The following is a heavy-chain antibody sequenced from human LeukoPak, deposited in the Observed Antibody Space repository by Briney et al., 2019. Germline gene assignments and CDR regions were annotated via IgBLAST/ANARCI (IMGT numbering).Heavy chain of an antibody. CDR3: SSQPAVLDIDY. Sequence: GGSLRLSCAASRFTFSNYWMTWVRQGPGKGLEWVANIKPDGSGKNYVDSVKGRFTISRDNAKNSLYLQMNSLRVEDTAVYYCSSQPAVLDIDYWSQGTLVTVSS. J-gene: IGHJ4*02. CDR1: RFTFSNYW. V-gene: IGHV3-7*01. CDR2: IKPDGSGK. D-gene: IGHD2-2*01.